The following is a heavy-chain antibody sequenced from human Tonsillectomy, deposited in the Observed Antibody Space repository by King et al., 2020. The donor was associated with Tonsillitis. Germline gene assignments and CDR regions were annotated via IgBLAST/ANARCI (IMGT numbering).Heavy chain of an antibody. J-gene: IGHJ4*02. Sequence: VQLQESGPGLVKPSETLSLTCTVSGGSISSYYWSWIRQPPGKGLEWIGYFYYSGSTNCNPSLKSRVTISVDTSKNQFSLKLNSVTAADTAVYYCARGRGISPWGGSGSSYFDYWGQGTLVTVSS. D-gene: IGHD3-10*01. CDR3: ARGRGISPWGGSGSSYFDY. CDR2: FYYSGST. CDR1: GGSISSYY. V-gene: IGHV4-59*01.